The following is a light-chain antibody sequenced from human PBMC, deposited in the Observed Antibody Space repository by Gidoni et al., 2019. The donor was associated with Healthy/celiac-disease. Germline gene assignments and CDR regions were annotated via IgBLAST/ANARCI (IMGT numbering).Light chain of an antibody. V-gene: IGKV1-39*01. CDR2: AAS. CDR3: QQSYSTLTWT. J-gene: IGKJ1*01. Sequence: DIQMTQSPSSLSASVGDRVTITCRASQSISSYLNWYQQKPGKAPKLLIYAASSLQSGVPSRVSGSGSGTDFTLTISSLQPEDFATYYCQQSYSTLTWTFGQGTKVEIK. CDR1: QSISSY.